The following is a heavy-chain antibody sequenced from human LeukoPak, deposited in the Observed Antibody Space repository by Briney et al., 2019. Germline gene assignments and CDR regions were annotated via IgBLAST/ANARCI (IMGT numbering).Heavy chain of an antibody. D-gene: IGHD3-10*01. CDR2: IKQGGSKK. Sequence: GGSLRLSCAASGFTFSNYWMTWVRQAPGKGLEWVANIKQGGSKKNYVGSVKGRFTISRDNAKNSLYLQMNSLRVEDTAVYYCAGRSGSFDCWGQGTLVTVSA. CDR1: GFTFSNYW. V-gene: IGHV3-7*01. J-gene: IGHJ4*02. CDR3: AGRSGSFDC.